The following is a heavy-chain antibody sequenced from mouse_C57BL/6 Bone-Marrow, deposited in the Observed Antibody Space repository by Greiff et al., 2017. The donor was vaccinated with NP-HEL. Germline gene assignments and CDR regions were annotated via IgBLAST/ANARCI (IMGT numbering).Heavy chain of an antibody. J-gene: IGHJ1*03. CDR1: GYTFTSYW. D-gene: IGHD2-3*01. Sequence: QVQLQQPGAELVKPGASVKLSCKASGYTFTSYWMQWVKQRPGQGLEWIGEIDPSDSYTNYNQKFKGKATLTVDTSSSTAYMQLSSLTSEDSAVYYCERGGWLLRWYFDVWGTGTTVTVSS. CDR3: ERGGWLLRWYFDV. V-gene: IGHV1-50*01. CDR2: IDPSDSYT.